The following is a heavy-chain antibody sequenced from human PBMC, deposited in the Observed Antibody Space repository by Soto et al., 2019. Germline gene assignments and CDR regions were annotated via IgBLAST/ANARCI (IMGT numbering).Heavy chain of an antibody. CDR3: ASHSSLRGYCISTSCYGYYYGMDV. CDR2: IIPIFGTA. CDR1: GGTFSSYA. J-gene: IGHJ6*02. Sequence: QVQLVQSGAEVKKPGSSVKVSCKASGGTFSSYASSWVRQAPGQGLEWMGGIIPIFGTADYAQKFQGRVTITADESTSTAYVELSSLRSEDTAVYYCASHSSLRGYCISTSCYGYYYGMDVWGQGTTVTVSS. D-gene: IGHD2-2*01. V-gene: IGHV1-69*12.